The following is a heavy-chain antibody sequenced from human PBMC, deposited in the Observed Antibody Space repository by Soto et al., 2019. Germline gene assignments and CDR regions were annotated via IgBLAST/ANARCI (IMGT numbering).Heavy chain of an antibody. CDR2: IYYSGST. J-gene: IGHJ5*02. Sequence: SETLSLTCTVSGGSISSGGYYWSWIRQHPGKGLEWIGYIYYSGSTYYNPSLKSRVTISVDTSKNQFSLKLSSVTAADTAVYYCARGLYCSSTSCYWVGVNWFDPWGQGTLVTVSS. D-gene: IGHD2-2*01. CDR3: ARGLYCSSTSCYWVGVNWFDP. V-gene: IGHV4-31*03. CDR1: GGSISSGGYY.